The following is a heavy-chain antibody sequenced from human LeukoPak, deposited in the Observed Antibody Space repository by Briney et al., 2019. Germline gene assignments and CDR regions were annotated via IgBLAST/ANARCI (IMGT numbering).Heavy chain of an antibody. J-gene: IGHJ4*02. V-gene: IGHV3-23*01. D-gene: IGHD1-14*01. Sequence: PGGSLRLSCAASGFTFSSYAMSWVRQAPGKGLEWVSAISGSGGSTYYADSVKGRFTISRDNSKNTLYLQMNSLRAEDTAVYYCAKDTASGGTTTWYYFDYWGQGTLVTVSS. CDR3: AKDTASGGTTTWYYFDY. CDR1: GFTFSSYA. CDR2: ISGSGGST.